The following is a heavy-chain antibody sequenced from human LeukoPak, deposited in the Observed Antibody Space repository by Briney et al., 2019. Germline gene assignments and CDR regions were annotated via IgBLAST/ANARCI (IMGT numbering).Heavy chain of an antibody. V-gene: IGHV1-2*02. CDR1: GYTFTGYY. CDR3: ARLGSWYYYYYYMDV. Sequence: GASVKVSCKASGYTFTGYYMHWVRQAPGQGLEWMGWINPNSGGTNYAQKFQGRVTMTRDTSISTAYMELSRLRSDDTAVYYCARLGSWYYYYYYMDVWGKGTTVTVSS. D-gene: IGHD3-10*01. CDR2: INPNSGGT. J-gene: IGHJ6*03.